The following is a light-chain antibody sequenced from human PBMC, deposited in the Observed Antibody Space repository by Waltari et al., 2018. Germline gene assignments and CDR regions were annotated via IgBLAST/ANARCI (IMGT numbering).Light chain of an antibody. J-gene: IGLJ1*01. CDR3: CSYAGRGTYV. CDR1: TSDVGSYDL. CDR2: EVF. V-gene: IGLV2-23*02. Sequence: HSALTQPASVSGTPGQPITISFSGTTSDVGSYDLIPWYQQHHGEAPKLLICEVFKRPPDTSSRFSGAKSGSTASLTISGLQPEDEADYYCCSYAGRGTYVFGSGTKVTVL.